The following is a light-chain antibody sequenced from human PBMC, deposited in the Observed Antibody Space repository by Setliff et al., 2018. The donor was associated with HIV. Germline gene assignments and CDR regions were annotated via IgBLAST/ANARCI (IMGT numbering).Light chain of an antibody. CDR1: HSNIGSNT. Sequence: QSALTQPPSASGTPGHRVIISCSGSHSNIGSNTVNWFQQFPGTAPKLLIYNNDQRPSGVPDRFSGSKSGTSASLAISGLQSEDEAEYYCASWDVGLNAFYVFGTGTKVTVL. J-gene: IGLJ1*01. CDR2: NND. CDR3: ASWDVGLNAFYV. V-gene: IGLV1-44*01.